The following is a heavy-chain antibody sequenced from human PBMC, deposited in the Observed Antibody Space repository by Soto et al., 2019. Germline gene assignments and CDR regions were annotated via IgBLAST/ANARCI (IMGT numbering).Heavy chain of an antibody. CDR1: GFTFSSYA. CDR3: AKAGGINSGYDFTYYYYMDV. CDR2: ISGSGGST. D-gene: IGHD5-12*01. Sequence: GGSLRLSCAASGFTFSSYAMSWVRQAPGKGLEWVSAISGSGGSTYYADSVKGRFTISRDNSKNTRYLQMNSLRAEDTAVYYCAKAGGINSGYDFTYYYYMDVWGKGTTVTVSS. V-gene: IGHV3-23*01. J-gene: IGHJ6*03.